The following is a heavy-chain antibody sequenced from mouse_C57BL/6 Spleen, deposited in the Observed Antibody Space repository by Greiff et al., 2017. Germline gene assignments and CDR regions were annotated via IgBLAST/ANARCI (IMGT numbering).Heavy chain of an antibody. CDR1: GYTFTSYW. Sequence: VQLQQPGAELVKPGASVKMSCKASGYTFTSYWITWVKQRPGQGLEWIGVIYPGSGSTNYNEKFKSKATLTVDTSSSTAYMQLSSLTSEDSAVVYCARNDPHYYAMDYWGQGTSVTVSS. CDR2: IYPGSGST. J-gene: IGHJ4*01. D-gene: IGHD2-3*01. CDR3: ARNDPHYYAMDY. V-gene: IGHV1-55*01.